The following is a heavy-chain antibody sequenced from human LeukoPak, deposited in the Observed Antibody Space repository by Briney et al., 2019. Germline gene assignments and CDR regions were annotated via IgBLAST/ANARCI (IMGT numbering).Heavy chain of an antibody. CDR1: GFTFGRSW. J-gene: IGHJ4*02. D-gene: IGHD6-13*01. CDR2: IKEDGSVR. CDR3: ARDPGYSSFDY. Sequence: GGSLRLSCGVSGFTFGRSWMSWVRQTPAKGLEFVANIKEDGSVRNYVDSVQGRFTISRDNAKNSLYLHMNSLGAEDTAVYYCARDPGYSSFDYWGQGTLVTVSS. V-gene: IGHV3-7*01.